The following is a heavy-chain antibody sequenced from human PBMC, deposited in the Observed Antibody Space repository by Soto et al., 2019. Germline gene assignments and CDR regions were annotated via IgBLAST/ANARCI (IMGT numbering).Heavy chain of an antibody. Sequence: QVQLVQSGAEVKKPGASVKVSCKASGYTFTTYGLHWVRQAPGQRLEWMGWINAGNGNTKYSQKFQDRVTITRDTFVSAAYMELSSLRSEDTAVYYCAVEWDLPVRFDSWGQGTLVTVSS. CDR2: INAGNGNT. V-gene: IGHV1-3*01. CDR3: AVEWDLPVRFDS. D-gene: IGHD1-26*01. CDR1: GYTFTTYG. J-gene: IGHJ4*02.